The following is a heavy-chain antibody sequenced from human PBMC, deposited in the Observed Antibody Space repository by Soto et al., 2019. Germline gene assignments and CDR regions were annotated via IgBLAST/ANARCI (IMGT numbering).Heavy chain of an antibody. V-gene: IGHV1-8*01. CDR3: ASSWDSSGYYYG. CDR2: MNPNSGNT. Sequence: QVQLVQSGAEVKKPGASVKVSCKASGYTFTSFDINWVRQATGQGLEWMGWMNPNSGNTGYGQKFQGRVTMTRNTSISTGYMELRSLRSEDTAVYYCASSWDSSGYYYGWGQGTLVTVSS. CDR1: GYTFTSFD. J-gene: IGHJ4*02. D-gene: IGHD3-22*01.